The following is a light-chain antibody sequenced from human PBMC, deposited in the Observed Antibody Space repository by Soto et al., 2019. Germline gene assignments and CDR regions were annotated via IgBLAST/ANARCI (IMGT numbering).Light chain of an antibody. V-gene: IGKV3-20*01. CDR1: QSVDSSF. Sequence: IVLTQSPGSLALSPGERATLSCRASQSVDSSFFAWYQQKPGQAPRLLIYGASNRATGIPDRFSGSGSGTDFTLTISRLEPEDFAVYYCQQYVSSVTFGQGTKVEIK. CDR2: GAS. CDR3: QQYVSSVT. J-gene: IGKJ1*01.